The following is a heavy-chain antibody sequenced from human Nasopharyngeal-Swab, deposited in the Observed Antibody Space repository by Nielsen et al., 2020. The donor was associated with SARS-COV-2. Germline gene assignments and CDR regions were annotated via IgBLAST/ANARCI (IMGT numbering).Heavy chain of an antibody. D-gene: IGHD4-23*01. J-gene: IGHJ4*02. Sequence: ASVKVSCKASGYTFTSYGISWLRHAPAQGLEWMGWISAYNGNTNYAQKLQGSVTMTTDKPTSTAYMELRSLRSDDTAVYYCAGVDYGGNFGQNGFGVDDYWGQGTLVTVSS. V-gene: IGHV1-18*01. CDR3: AGVDYGGNFGQNGFGVDDY. CDR2: ISAYNGNT. CDR1: GYTFTSYG.